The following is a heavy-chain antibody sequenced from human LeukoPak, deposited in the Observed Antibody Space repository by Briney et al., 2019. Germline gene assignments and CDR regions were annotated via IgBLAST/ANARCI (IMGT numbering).Heavy chain of an antibody. D-gene: IGHD6-13*01. CDR2: IIPIFGTA. V-gene: IGHV1-69*13. J-gene: IGHJ4*02. CDR3: ARDSPVVNVSEYAPVMAAAGPYFDY. Sequence: SVKVSCKASGGTFSSYAISWVRQAPGQGLEWMGGIIPIFGTANYAQKFQGRVTITADESTSTAYMELSSLRSEDTAVYYCARDSPVVNVSEYAPVMAAAGPYFDYWGQGTLVTVSS. CDR1: GGTFSSYA.